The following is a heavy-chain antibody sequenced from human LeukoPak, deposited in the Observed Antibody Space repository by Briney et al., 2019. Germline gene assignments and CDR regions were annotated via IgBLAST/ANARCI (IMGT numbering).Heavy chain of an antibody. CDR2: IYYSGST. Sequence: SETLSLTCTVSGGSISSYYWSWIRQPPGKGLEWIGYIYYSGSTNYNPSLKSRVTISVDTSKNQFSLKLSSVTAADPAVYYCARGQNYYYYRMDDWRQGTTVTVSS. J-gene: IGHJ6*02. CDR3: ARGQNYYYYRMDD. V-gene: IGHV4-59*01. CDR1: GGSISSYY.